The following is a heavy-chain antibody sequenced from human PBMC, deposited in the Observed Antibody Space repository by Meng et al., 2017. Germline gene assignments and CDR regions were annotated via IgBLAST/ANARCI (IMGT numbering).Heavy chain of an antibody. CDR1: GFTSSSYE. CDR3: ARAGRLGFDY. Sequence: GESLQISCAASGFTSSSYEMTWVRQAPGKGLEWVSYISSSGSTIYYADSVKGRFTISRDNAKNSLYLQMNSLRAEDTAVYYCARAGRLGFDYWGQGTRVTVSS. J-gene: IGHJ4*02. CDR2: ISSSGSTI. D-gene: IGHD3-10*01. V-gene: IGHV3-48*03.